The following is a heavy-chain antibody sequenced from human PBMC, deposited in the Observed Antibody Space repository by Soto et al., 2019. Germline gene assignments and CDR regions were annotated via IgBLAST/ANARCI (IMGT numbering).Heavy chain of an antibody. CDR2: IIPRSATS. J-gene: IGHJ6*02. D-gene: IGHD6-13*01. CDR3: ARSSYLSSWSVYYFGMDV. CDR1: GDTFSTYT. Sequence: GASVKVSCKASGDTFSTYTITWMRQAPGQGLEWMGGIIPRSATSNYAQKFQGRVTITADESTSTAYMELSSLRSEDTAVYYCARSSYLSSWSVYYFGMDVWGQGTTVTVP. V-gene: IGHV1-69*13.